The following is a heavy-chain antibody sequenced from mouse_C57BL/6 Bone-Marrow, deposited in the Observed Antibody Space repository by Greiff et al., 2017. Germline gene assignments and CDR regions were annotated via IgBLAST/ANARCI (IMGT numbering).Heavy chain of an antibody. CDR2: IDPSDSYT. CDR3: ANYGTYSAWFAD. CDR1: GYTFTSYW. Sequence: QVQLQQPGAELVRPGTSVKLSCKASGYTFTSYWMHWVKQRPGQGLEWIGVIDPSDSYTNYNQKFKGKATLTVDTSSSTAYMQLSSLTSEDSAVYYCANYGTYSAWFADWGQGTLVTVSA. J-gene: IGHJ3*01. D-gene: IGHD2-1*01. V-gene: IGHV1-59*01.